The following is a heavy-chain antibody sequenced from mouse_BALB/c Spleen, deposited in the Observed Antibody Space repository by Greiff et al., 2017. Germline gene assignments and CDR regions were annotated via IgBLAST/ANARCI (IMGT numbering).Heavy chain of an antibody. Sequence: QVQLKQSGPSLVQPSQSLSITCTVSGFSLTSYGVHWVRQSPGKGLEWLGVIWRGGSTDYNAAFMSRLSITKDNSKSQVFFKMNSLQADDTAIYYCAKNSDYYGSSYVAWFAYWGQGTLVTVSA. CDR1: GFSLTSYG. J-gene: IGHJ3*01. D-gene: IGHD1-1*01. CDR3: AKNSDYYGSSYVAWFAY. V-gene: IGHV2-5-1*01. CDR2: IWRGGST.